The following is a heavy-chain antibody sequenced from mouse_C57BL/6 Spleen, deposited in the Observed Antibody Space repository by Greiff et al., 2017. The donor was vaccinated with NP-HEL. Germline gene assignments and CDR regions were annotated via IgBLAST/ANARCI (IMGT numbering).Heavy chain of an antibody. J-gene: IGHJ4*01. V-gene: IGHV2-6*01. Sequence: VQLQQSGPGLVAPSQSLSITCTVSGFSLTSYGVDWVRQSPGKGLEWLGVIWGVGSTNYNSALKSRLSISKDNSKSQVFLKMNSLQTDDTAMYYCATLSGGAMDYWGQGTSVTVSS. CDR1: GFSLTSYG. CDR2: IWGVGST. CDR3: ATLSGGAMDY.